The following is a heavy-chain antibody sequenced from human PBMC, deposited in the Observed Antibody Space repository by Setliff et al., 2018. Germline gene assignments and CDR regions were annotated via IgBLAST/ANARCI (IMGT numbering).Heavy chain of an antibody. CDR3: ARSRSNFWSGYFNWFDP. V-gene: IGHV5-51*01. Sequence: PGESLKISCKGSGYSVTSYWIGWVRQMPGKGLEWMGIIYPGDSDTRYSPSFQGQVTISADKSISTAYLQWSSLKASDTAMYYCARSRSNFWSGYFNWFDPWGQGTLVTV. CDR1: GYSVTSYW. D-gene: IGHD3-3*01. CDR2: IYPGDSDT. J-gene: IGHJ5*02.